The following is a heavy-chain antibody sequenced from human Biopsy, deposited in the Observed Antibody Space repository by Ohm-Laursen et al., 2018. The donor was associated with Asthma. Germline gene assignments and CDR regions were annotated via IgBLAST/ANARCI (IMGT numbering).Heavy chain of an antibody. V-gene: IGHV1-69*13. CDR3: ARKAGSCISRTCYSLDF. D-gene: IGHD2-2*01. CDR2: INFVFGTT. CDR1: GGTFNTYV. J-gene: IGHJ4*02. Sequence: GASVKVSCKSLGGTFNTYVIGWVRQAPGQGLEWMGGINFVFGTTTYPQKFQDRVTITADDSTSTVYMELSSLRSEDTAVYYCARKAGSCISRTCYSLDFWGQGTLVNVSS.